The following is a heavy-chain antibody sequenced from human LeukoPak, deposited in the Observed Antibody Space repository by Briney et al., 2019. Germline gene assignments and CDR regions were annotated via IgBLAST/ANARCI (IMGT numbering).Heavy chain of an antibody. Sequence: PSETLSLTFTVSGGSISSYYWSWIRQPPGKGLEWIGYIYYSGSTNYNPSLKSRVTISVDTSKNQFSLKLSSVTAADTAVYYCARVGPRGYYDSSLVDIWGQGTMVTVSS. D-gene: IGHD3-22*01. J-gene: IGHJ3*02. CDR1: GGSISSYY. CDR3: ARVGPRGYYDSSLVDI. V-gene: IGHV4-59*08. CDR2: IYYSGST.